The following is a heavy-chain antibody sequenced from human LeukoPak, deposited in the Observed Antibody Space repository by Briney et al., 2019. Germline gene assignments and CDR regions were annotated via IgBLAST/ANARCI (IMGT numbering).Heavy chain of an antibody. CDR2: INHSGST. J-gene: IGHJ3*02. Sequence: SETLSLTCTVSGGSISSSSYYWGWIRQPPGKGLEWIGEINHSGSTNYNPSLKSRVTISVDTSKNQFSLKLSSVTAADTAVYYCARRTRGYYDSSGYRSGRLSAFDIWGQGTMVTVSS. CDR3: ARRTRGYYDSSGYRSGRLSAFDI. D-gene: IGHD3-22*01. CDR1: GGSISSSSYY. V-gene: IGHV4-39*07.